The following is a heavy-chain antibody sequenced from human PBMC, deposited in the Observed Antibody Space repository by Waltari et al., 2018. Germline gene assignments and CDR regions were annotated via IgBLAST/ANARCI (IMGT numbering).Heavy chain of an antibody. CDR3: ATLGEYSSGWYSYYFDY. D-gene: IGHD6-19*01. J-gene: IGHJ4*02. Sequence: QLQLQESGPGLVKPSGPLSLTCTVSGGPFIFSSYYWSWIHQPPGKGLECFGNIYYTGTTYYNRSPKSRVTITVDTSKSQFTLKLTSVTDADTAVYYWATLGEYSSGWYSYYFDYWGQGSLVTVSA. CDR1: GGPFIFSSYY. V-gene: IGHV4-39*01. CDR2: IYYTGTT.